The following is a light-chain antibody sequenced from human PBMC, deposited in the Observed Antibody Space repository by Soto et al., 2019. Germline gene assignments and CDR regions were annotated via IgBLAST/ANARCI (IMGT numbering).Light chain of an antibody. Sequence: EIVLTQSPATLSLSPGERATLSCRASPSVSSYLAWYQQKPGQAPRLLIYDASNRATGIPARFSGSGSGTDVTLTISRLEPEDFAVYYCQQRRDTFGQGTKLEIK. V-gene: IGKV3-11*01. CDR2: DAS. J-gene: IGKJ2*01. CDR1: PSVSSY. CDR3: QQRRDT.